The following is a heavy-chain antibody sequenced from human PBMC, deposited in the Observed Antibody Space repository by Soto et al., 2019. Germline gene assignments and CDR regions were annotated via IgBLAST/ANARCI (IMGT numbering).Heavy chain of an antibody. CDR2: IYYSGST. J-gene: IGHJ4*02. CDR3: ARGSVVAATLFDY. Sequence: QVQLQESSPGLVKPSQTLSLTCTVSGGSISSGGYYWSWIRQHPGKGLEWIGYIYYSGSTYYNPSLKSRVTISVDTSKNQFSLKLSSVTAADTAVYYCARGSVVAATLFDYWVQGTLVTVSS. CDR1: GGSISSGGYY. V-gene: IGHV4-31*03. D-gene: IGHD2-15*01.